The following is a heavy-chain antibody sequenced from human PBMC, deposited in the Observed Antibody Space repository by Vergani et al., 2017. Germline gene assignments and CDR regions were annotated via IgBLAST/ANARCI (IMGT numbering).Heavy chain of an antibody. V-gene: IGHV1-69*01. CDR3: ARHIVVVPAAKDYYYYYMDV. D-gene: IGHD2-2*01. CDR1: GGTFSSYA. CDR2: IIPIFGTA. J-gene: IGHJ6*03. Sequence: QVQLVQSGAEVKKPGSSVKVSCKASGGTFSSYAISWVRQAPGQGLEWMGGIIPIFGTANYAQKFQGRVTITADESTSTAYMELSSLRSEDTAVYYCARHIVVVPAAKDYYYYYMDVWGKGTTVTVSS.